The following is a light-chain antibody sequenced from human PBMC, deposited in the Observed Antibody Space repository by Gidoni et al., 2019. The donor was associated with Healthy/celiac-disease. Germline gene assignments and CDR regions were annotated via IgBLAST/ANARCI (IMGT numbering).Light chain of an antibody. J-gene: IGKJ1*01. CDR2: WVL. Sequence: DIVMTQSPLSLPVTPGEPASISCRSSQSLLHSNGYNYLDWYLQKPGQSPQLRSIWVLIGPPGSLTGSVAVDQAEDVGVFYCMQALQTRGTLGQGTKVEIK. CDR1: QSLLHSNGYNY. CDR3: MQALQTRGT. V-gene: IGKV2-28*01.